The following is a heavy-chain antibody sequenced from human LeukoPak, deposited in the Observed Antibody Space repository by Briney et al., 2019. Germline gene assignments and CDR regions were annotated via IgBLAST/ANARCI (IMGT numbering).Heavy chain of an antibody. CDR1: GGSISSYY. J-gene: IGHJ4*02. Sequence: SETLSLTCTVSGGSISSYYWSWIRQPPGKGLECIGYIYYSGSTNYNPSLKSRVTISVDTSKNQFSLKLSSVTAADTAVYYCARGIAAFDYWGQGTLVTVSS. V-gene: IGHV4-59*12. D-gene: IGHD6-13*01. CDR3: ARGIAAFDY. CDR2: IYYSGST.